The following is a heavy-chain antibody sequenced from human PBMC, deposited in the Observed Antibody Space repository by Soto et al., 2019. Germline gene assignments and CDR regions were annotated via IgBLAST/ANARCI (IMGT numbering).Heavy chain of an antibody. CDR1: GFMFSAYW. V-gene: IGHV3-7*01. CDR3: ARDFYGGYTYGPGDY. CDR2: IHGDGGKI. J-gene: IGHJ4*02. D-gene: IGHD5-18*01. Sequence: GGSLRLSCAASGFMFSAYWMSGVRQAPGKGLEWVANIHGDGGKIYYVDSVKGRSTISRDNAKRSLYLQMNSLRAEDTAVYYCARDFYGGYTYGPGDYWGQGALVTVSS.